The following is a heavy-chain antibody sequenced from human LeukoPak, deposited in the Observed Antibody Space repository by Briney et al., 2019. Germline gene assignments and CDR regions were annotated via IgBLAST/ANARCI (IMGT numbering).Heavy chain of an antibody. CDR2: INGSGGST. CDR3: AKLGEGTYYYDSSGYYDHTYYFDY. V-gene: IGHV3-23*01. CDR1: GFTFSSYA. J-gene: IGHJ4*02. Sequence: PGGSLRLSCAASGFTFSSYAMSWVRQAPGKELEWVSAINGSGGSTYYADSVKGRFTISRDNSKNTLYLQMNSLRAEDTAVYYCAKLGEGTYYYDSSGYYDHTYYFDYWGQGTLVTVSS. D-gene: IGHD3-22*01.